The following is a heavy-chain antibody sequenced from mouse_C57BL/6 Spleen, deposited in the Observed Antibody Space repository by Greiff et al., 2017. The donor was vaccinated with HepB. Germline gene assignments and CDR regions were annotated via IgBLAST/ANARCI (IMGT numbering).Heavy chain of an antibody. Sequence: EVNVVESGGGLVKPGGSLKLSCAASGFTFSSYAMSWVRQTPEKRLEWVATISDGGSYTYYPDNVKGRFTISRDNAKNNLYLQMSHLKSEDTAMYYCARDGVAPYYYAMDYWGQGTSVTVSS. D-gene: IGHD1-1*01. CDR2: ISDGGSYT. J-gene: IGHJ4*01. CDR1: GFTFSSYA. V-gene: IGHV5-4*01. CDR3: ARDGVAPYYYAMDY.